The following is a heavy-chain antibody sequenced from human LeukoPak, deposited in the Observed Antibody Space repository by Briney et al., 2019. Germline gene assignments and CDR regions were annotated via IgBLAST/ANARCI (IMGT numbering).Heavy chain of an antibody. CDR1: GDSISSSSYY. J-gene: IGHJ4*02. V-gene: IGHV4-39*01. D-gene: IGHD6-13*01. CDR2: IYYSGTT. Sequence: SETLSLTCTVSGDSISSSSYYWGWIRQPPGKGLEWIGSIYYSGTTYYNPSLKSRVTISVVTSKNQFSLNLSSVTAADTAVYYRARHSSSWYHFDYWGQGTLVTVSS. CDR3: ARHSSSWYHFDY.